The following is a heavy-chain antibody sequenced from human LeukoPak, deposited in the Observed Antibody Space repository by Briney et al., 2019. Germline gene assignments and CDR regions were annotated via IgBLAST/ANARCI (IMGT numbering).Heavy chain of an antibody. D-gene: IGHD6-13*01. CDR2: ISSSGSTT. CDR1: GFTFSSYE. V-gene: IGHV3-48*03. CDR3: ARDHSSSGKPLDY. Sequence: GGSLRLSCAASGFTFSSYEMNWVRQAPGKGLEWVSYISSSGSTTYYADSVKGRFTISRDNAKNSLYLQMNSLRAEDTAVYYCARDHSSSGKPLDYWGQGTLVTVSS. J-gene: IGHJ4*02.